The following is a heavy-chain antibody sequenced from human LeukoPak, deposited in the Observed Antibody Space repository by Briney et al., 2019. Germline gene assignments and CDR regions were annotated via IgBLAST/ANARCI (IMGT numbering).Heavy chain of an antibody. CDR2: IRAEGNET. V-gene: IGHV3-7*04. J-gene: IGHJ4*02. D-gene: IGHD3-10*01. CDR1: GFTFSKFC. CDR3: ARGDDFSGDQ. Sequence: GGSLRLSCLVSGFTFSKFCMSWVRQAPGRGLEWVSTIRAEGNETYHAESVKGRFTISRDNAKNLLFLQMSGLRVEDTAVYYCARGDDFSGDQWGQGTLVTVSS.